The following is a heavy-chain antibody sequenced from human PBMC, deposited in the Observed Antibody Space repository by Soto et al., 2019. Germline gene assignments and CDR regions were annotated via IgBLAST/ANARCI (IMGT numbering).Heavy chain of an antibody. Sequence: QVHLVQSGAEVKEPGASVKVSCKASGYTFTNYGISWVRQAPGQGLEWMGWISPYNGNTKYAQKLQGRVTMTTDTSTNTAYMELRTLTSDDTAMYSGATDLYGYVDYWGQGTLVTVSS. CDR3: ATDLYGYVDY. V-gene: IGHV1-18*04. CDR1: GYTFTNYG. J-gene: IGHJ4*02. D-gene: IGHD3-10*01. CDR2: ISPYNGNT.